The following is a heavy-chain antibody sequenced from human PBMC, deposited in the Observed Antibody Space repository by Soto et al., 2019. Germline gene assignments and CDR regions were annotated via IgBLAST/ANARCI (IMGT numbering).Heavy chain of an antibody. J-gene: IGHJ4*02. V-gene: IGHV4-59*08. CDR1: GDSISGYY. CDR3: AKQGYDAYDRFDY. D-gene: IGHD5-12*01. Sequence: SETLSLTCTVSGDSISGYYWSWIRQPPGKGLEWIGYISYTGTTNYNPSLKSRVTISVDTSKHQFSLKLGSVTAADTAVYYCAKQGYDAYDRFDYWGQGTLVTVSS. CDR2: ISYTGTT.